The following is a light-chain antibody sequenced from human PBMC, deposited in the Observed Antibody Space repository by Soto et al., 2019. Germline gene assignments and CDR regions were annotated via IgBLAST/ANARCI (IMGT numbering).Light chain of an antibody. CDR3: QQCHGTPYT. Sequence: DSGMTLFHATLAVSLGLKAPISCKYSQTVLDSSNNKNYLAWYQQKPGQPPKLLIYWASTRESGVPDRFIGSGSGTDFTLTISSLQAEDVAVYYCQQCHGTPYTFGQETKVDIK. J-gene: IGKJ2*01. V-gene: IGKV4-1*01. CDR1: QTVLDSSNNKNY. CDR2: WAS.